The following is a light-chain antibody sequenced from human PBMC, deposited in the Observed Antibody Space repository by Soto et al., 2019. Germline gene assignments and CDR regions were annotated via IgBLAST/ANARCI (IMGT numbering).Light chain of an antibody. CDR3: QQYNNWPPPIT. CDR1: QSVGTN. V-gene: IGKV3-15*01. J-gene: IGKJ5*01. CDR2: GAS. Sequence: EIVMTQSPATLSVSPGERATLSCRASQSVGTNLAWYQQKPGQAPRLLIYGASTRATDIPARFSASGSGTDFTLTISSLQSEDFVVYYCQQYNNWPPPITFGQGTRLEIK.